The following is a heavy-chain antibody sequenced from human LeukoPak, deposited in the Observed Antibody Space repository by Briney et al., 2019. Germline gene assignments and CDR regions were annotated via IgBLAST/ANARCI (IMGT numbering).Heavy chain of an antibody. Sequence: PSETLSLTCAVSGGSISSSGYSWSWIRQPPGKGLEWIGYISHSGSTYYSPSLKSRVTISVDKSKNQFSLEMTSVTAAGTAVYYCARYSTTWPYWYFDLWGRGTLVTVSS. CDR3: ARYSTTWPYWYFDL. CDR1: GGSISSSGYS. J-gene: IGHJ2*01. D-gene: IGHD6-13*01. CDR2: ISHSGST. V-gene: IGHV4-30-2*01.